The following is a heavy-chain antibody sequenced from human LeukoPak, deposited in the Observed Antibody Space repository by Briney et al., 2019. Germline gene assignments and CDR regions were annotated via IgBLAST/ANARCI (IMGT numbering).Heavy chain of an antibody. Sequence: SVKVSCKASGGTFSSYAISWVRQAPGQGLEWMGRIIPIFGTANYAQKFQGRVTITTDESTSTAYMELGSLRSEDTAVYYCARDDKYYFDYWGQGTLVTVSS. J-gene: IGHJ4*02. D-gene: IGHD3-9*01. CDR3: ARDDKYYFDY. CDR1: GGTFSSYA. CDR2: IIPIFGTA. V-gene: IGHV1-69*05.